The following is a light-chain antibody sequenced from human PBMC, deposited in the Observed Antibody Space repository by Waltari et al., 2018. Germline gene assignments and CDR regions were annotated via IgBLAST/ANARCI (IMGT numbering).Light chain of an antibody. CDR3: HQYCSTPLT. Sequence: DIVMTQSPDSLAVSLGERATINSKSSQSVIHSSNTRSSLAWYQQKPGQPPKLLIYWTSTRQPGVPDRFSGSGSGTDFTLTISTLQAEDVAVYYCHQYCSTPLTFGQGTKVDIK. CDR1: QSVIHSSNTRSS. CDR2: WTS. J-gene: IGKJ1*01. V-gene: IGKV4-1*01.